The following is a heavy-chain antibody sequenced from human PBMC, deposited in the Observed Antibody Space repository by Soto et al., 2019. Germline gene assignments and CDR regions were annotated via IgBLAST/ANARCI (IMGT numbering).Heavy chain of an antibody. D-gene: IGHD3-16*01. J-gene: IGHJ3*02. CDR1: GITVSSSY. CDR2: IYSGGTT. Sequence: EVQLVESGGGLIQPGGSLRLSCAASGITVSSSYMSWVRQAPGKGLEWVSIIYSGGTTYYTDSVKGRFTISRDNSKNTMYLQMNSLSAEDTAVYYGASVWGIENGFDIWGQGTMVTVSS. CDR3: ASVWGIENGFDI. V-gene: IGHV3-53*01.